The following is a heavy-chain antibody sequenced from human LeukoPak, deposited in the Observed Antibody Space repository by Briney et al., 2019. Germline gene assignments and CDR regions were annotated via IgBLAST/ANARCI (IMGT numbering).Heavy chain of an antibody. D-gene: IGHD2-15*01. V-gene: IGHV1-2*02. J-gene: IGHJ5*02. CDR1: GYTFTGHY. Sequence: GASVKVSCKASGYTFTGHYIHWVRQAPGQGLEWMGWINPKSGDTYYVEKFQGRVTMTRDTSINTVYMEVSRLGTDDTAVYYCAREGCSAGSCYKWFDPWGQGSLVTVSS. CDR2: INPKSGDT. CDR3: AREGCSAGSCYKWFDP.